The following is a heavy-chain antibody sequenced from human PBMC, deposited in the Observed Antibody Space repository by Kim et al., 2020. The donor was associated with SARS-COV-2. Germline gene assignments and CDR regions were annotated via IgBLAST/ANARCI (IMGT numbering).Heavy chain of an antibody. D-gene: IGHD6-13*01. V-gene: IGHV3-48*03. J-gene: IGHJ3*02. CDR2: ISSSGGSI. Sequence: GGSLRLSCAASEFTFSTYEMSWVRQAPGKGPEWVSYISSSGGSIYYADSVKGRFTISRDNAKNSLFLQMNSLRAEDTAVYYCARDRIATSGKDAFDIWG. CDR3: ARDRIATSGKDAFDI. CDR1: EFTFSTYE.